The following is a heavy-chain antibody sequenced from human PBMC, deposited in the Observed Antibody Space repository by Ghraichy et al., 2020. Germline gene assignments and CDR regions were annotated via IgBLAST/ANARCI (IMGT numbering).Heavy chain of an antibody. CDR2: ISSYNGNT. D-gene: IGHD2-2*01. J-gene: IGHJ4*02. CDR3: VKVPVPGHYFDY. Sequence: ASVKVSCTASGYSLNNYGIIWVRQAPGQGLEWMGRISSYNGNTNYAQMLQGRVTMTIDTSTNTAYMELRSLRFDDTAMYYCVKVPVPGHYFDYWGQGTLVTVSS. CDR1: GYSLNNYG. V-gene: IGHV1-18*01.